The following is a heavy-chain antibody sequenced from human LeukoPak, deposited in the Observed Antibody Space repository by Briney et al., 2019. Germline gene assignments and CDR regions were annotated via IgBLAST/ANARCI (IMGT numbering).Heavy chain of an antibody. CDR1: GGSFSSGSYY. CDR2: IYYSGST. CDR3: ASVSGSYLHFDY. V-gene: IGHV4-61*01. D-gene: IGHD1-26*01. Sequence: PSETLSLTCTVSGGSFSSGSYYWSWIRQPPGKGLEWIGYIYYSGSTYYNPSLKSRVTISVDTSKNQFSLKLSSVTAADTAVYYCASVSGSYLHFDYWGQGTLVTVSS. J-gene: IGHJ4*02.